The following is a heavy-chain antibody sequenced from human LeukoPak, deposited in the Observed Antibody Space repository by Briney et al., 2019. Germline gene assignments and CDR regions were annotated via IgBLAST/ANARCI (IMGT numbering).Heavy chain of an antibody. CDR2: MYYSGST. D-gene: IGHD2-2*01. V-gene: IGHV4-59*08. Sequence: PSETLSLTCTVSGGSVTSDYWSWIRQPPGKGLEWIGYMYYSGSTNYNPSLKSRVTISGDTSKNQFSLKLSPVTAADTAVYYCARRYCSSTSCPIDYWGQGTLVSVSS. CDR1: GGSVTSDY. J-gene: IGHJ4*02. CDR3: ARRYCSSTSCPIDY.